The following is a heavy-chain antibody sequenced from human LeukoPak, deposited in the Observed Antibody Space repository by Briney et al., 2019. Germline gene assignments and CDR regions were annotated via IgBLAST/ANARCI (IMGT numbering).Heavy chain of an antibody. D-gene: IGHD2-15*01. CDR3: ARCIGGRCYYGY. J-gene: IGHJ4*02. CDR1: GFSFSDYY. CDR2: ISDTSRYT. Sequence: PGGSLRLSCAASGFSFSDYYMSWIRKAPAPGLECISYISDTSRYTSYADSVKGRFTISRDNAKNTLYLQMNSLRAGDTAIYYCARCIGGRCYYGYWGQGTLVTVSS. V-gene: IGHV3-11*03.